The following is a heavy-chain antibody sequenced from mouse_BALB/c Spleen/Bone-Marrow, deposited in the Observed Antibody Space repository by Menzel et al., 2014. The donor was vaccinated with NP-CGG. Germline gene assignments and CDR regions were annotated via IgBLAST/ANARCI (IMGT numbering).Heavy chain of an antibody. J-gene: IGHJ2*01. V-gene: IGHV3-6*02. CDR2: ISYDGSN. D-gene: IGHD2-3*01. CDR3: AREPYDGFLFDY. CDR1: GSSITSGYY. Sequence: DVQLQESGPGLVKPSQSLSLTCSVTGSSITSGYYWTWIRQFPGNKLEWMGYISYDGSNNYNPSLKNRISITRDTSKNQFFLKLNSVTPEDTATYYCAREPYDGFLFDYWGQGTTLTVSS.